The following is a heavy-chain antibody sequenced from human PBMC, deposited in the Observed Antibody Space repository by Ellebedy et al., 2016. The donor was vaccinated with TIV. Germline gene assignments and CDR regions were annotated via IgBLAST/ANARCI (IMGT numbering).Heavy chain of an antibody. CDR1: GYTLTELS. D-gene: IGHD5-18*01. Sequence: AASVKVSCKVSGYTLTELSMHWVRQAPGKGLEWMGGFDPEDGETIYAQKFQGRVTITADKSTSTAYMELSSLRSEDTAMYYCARDPVIQLWLGGAYWGQGTLVTVSS. CDR2: FDPEDGET. V-gene: IGHV1-24*01. CDR3: ARDPVIQLWLGGAY. J-gene: IGHJ4*02.